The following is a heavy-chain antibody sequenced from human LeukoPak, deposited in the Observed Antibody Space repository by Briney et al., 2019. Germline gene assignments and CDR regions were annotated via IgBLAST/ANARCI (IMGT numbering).Heavy chain of an antibody. V-gene: IGHV3-53*01. D-gene: IGHD4-17*01. Sequence: PGGSLRLSCAASGFTASGNYMTGVRQAPGKGLEWVSVINTGGGAYYADSVRGRFTISRDNSKNTLYLQMSSLRAEDTAVYYCARVVDYGDYAFDPWGQGTLVTVSS. J-gene: IGHJ5*02. CDR2: INTGGGA. CDR3: ARVVDYGDYAFDP. CDR1: GFTASGNY.